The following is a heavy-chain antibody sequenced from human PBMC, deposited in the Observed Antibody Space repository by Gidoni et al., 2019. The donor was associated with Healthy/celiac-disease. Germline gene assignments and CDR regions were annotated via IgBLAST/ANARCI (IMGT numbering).Heavy chain of an antibody. CDR2: IYHSGTT. CDR1: GYSISSGSY. Sequence: QVQPQGSCPGLDKPSETLFPTRAVRGYSISSGSYWGWIQRTPGKGLVWIGSIYHSGTTYYNSSVKSRVTISVDTSKNQFSLKRSSLTAADTAVYYCARVSGWYYFDYWGQGTLVTVSS. J-gene: IGHJ4*02. D-gene: IGHD6-19*01. V-gene: IGHV4-38-2*01. CDR3: ARVSGWYYFDY.